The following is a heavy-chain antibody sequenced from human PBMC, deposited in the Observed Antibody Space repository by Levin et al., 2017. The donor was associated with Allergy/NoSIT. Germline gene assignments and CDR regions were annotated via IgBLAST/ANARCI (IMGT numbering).Heavy chain of an antibody. J-gene: IGHJ6*02. Sequence: KISCQASGGTFSSYAISWVRQAPGQGLEWMGGIIPIFGTANYAQKFQGRVTITADESTSTAYMELSSLRSEDTAVYYCARGSLRSDFWSGYFPGYYYYGMDVWGQGTTVTVSS. V-gene: IGHV1-69*01. D-gene: IGHD3-3*01. CDR2: IIPIFGTA. CDR3: ARGSLRSDFWSGYFPGYYYYGMDV. CDR1: GGTFSSYA.